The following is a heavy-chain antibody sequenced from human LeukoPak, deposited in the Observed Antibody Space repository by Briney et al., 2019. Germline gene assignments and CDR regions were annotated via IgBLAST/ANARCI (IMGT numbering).Heavy chain of an antibody. CDR1: GFTFSGYY. V-gene: IGHV3-11*01. CDR3: AREQLAYCGGDCYSGGY. Sequence: GRSLRLSCAASGFTFSGYYMSWIRQAPGKGLEWVSYISSSGSTIYYADSVKGRFTISRDNAKNSLYLQMNSLRAEDTAVYYCAREQLAYCGGDCYSGGYWGQGTLVTVSS. CDR2: ISSSGSTI. D-gene: IGHD2-21*02. J-gene: IGHJ4*02.